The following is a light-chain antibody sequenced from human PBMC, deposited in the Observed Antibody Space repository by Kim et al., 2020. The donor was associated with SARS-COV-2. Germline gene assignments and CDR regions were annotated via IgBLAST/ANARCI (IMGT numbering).Light chain of an antibody. CDR2: DAS. CDR1: QEISNY. V-gene: IGKV1-27*01. Sequence: ASGGDRATISGGASQEISNYLAWYQLKPGQAPRLLIYDASARHTGIPARFSGSGSGTDFTLTISSLQPEDVATYYCQQCESDPWTFGQGTKVDIK. CDR3: QQCESDPWT. J-gene: IGKJ1*01.